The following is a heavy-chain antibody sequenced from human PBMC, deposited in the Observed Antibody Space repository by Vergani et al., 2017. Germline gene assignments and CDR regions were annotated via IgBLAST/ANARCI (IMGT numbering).Heavy chain of an antibody. Sequence: QVQLVQSGAEVKKPGSSVKVSCKASGVTFSSYSITWVRQAPGQGLEWMGRIIPIFAIGNYAQKFQGRVTITADKSTSTAYMELSSLRSEDTAVYYCAREIQRWRARGDSGEAFDSGGGGTVVAVS. D-gene: IGHD5-18*01. CDR1: GVTFSSYS. CDR2: IIPIFAIG. J-gene: IGHJ3*02. CDR3: AREIQRWRARGDSGEAFDS. V-gene: IGHV1-69*04.